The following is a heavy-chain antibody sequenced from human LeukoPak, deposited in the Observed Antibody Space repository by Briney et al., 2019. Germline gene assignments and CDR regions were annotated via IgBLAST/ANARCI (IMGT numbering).Heavy chain of an antibody. CDR2: IYLSGNS. Sequence: SETLSLTCAVSGGSISSGGYSWSWIRQPPGRGLEWIGYIYLSGNSYHNPSLKSRVTISVDTSKNQFSLKLNSVTAADSAVYYCARHFPTNGYPFDYWGQGTLVTVSS. V-gene: IGHV4-30-2*01. CDR3: ARHFPTNGYPFDY. D-gene: IGHD2-8*01. CDR1: GGSISSGGYS. J-gene: IGHJ4*02.